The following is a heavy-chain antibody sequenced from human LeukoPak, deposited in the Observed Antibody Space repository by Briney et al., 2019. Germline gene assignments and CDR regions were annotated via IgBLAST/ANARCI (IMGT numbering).Heavy chain of an antibody. CDR3: TRQDPSSSGWYP. CDR2: ISGSGGST. Sequence: GGSLRLSCAASGFTFSSYAMSWVRQAPGKGLEWVSAISGSGGSTYYADSVKGRFAISRDDSKNTLWLRMSSLRADDTAVYYCTRQDPSSSGWYPWGQGTLVTVSS. D-gene: IGHD6-13*01. CDR1: GFTFSSYA. V-gene: IGHV3-23*01. J-gene: IGHJ5*02.